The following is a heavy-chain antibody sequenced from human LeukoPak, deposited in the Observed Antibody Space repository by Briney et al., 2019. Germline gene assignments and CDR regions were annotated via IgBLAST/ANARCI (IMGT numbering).Heavy chain of an antibody. Sequence: SETLSLTCGGSLSGFSWSWIRQSPGKGLEWVGEINHSGRTNYNPSLKGRVTVSVDRSRNQISLKLSSVSAADTAVYYCATPRRAAAGTGDDYWGQGTLVTVSS. CDR3: ATPRRAAAGTGDDY. CDR1: GGSLSGFS. V-gene: IGHV4-34*01. J-gene: IGHJ4*02. D-gene: IGHD6-13*01. CDR2: INHSGRT.